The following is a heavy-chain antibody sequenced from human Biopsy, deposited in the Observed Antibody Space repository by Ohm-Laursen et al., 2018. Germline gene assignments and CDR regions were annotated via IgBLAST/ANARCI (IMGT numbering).Heavy chain of an antibody. J-gene: IGHJ6*02. CDR2: IHHSGST. CDR1: GVSITAYY. V-gene: IGHV4-4*09. Sequence: SETLSLTCIVSGVSITAYYWSWIRQPPGKGLECIGNIHHSGSTNYNPPLKSRLTISVDTSKNQFSLKLSSVTAADTAVYYCARMDCSGGSCHYYSYGMDVWGQGTTVTVSS. CDR3: ARMDCSGGSCHYYSYGMDV. D-gene: IGHD2-15*01.